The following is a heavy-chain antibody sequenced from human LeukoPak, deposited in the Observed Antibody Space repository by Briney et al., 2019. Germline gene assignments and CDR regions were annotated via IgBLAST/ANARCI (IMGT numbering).Heavy chain of an antibody. CDR1: GFTMSSYA. V-gene: IGHV3-23*01. J-gene: IGHJ4*02. CDR3: AKDVMATITSGGYFFDS. D-gene: IGHD5-12*01. CDR2: LSGSDGST. Sequence: PGGSLRLSCAASGFTMSSYAMSWVRQVQGKGLEWVSALSGSDGSTFYADSVKGRFTISRDRSKNTLYLQMNSLRAEDTALYFCAKDVMATITSGGYFFDSWGQRTLVTISS.